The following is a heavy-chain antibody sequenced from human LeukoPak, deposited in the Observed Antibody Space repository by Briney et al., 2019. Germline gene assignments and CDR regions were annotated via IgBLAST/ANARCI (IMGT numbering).Heavy chain of an antibody. D-gene: IGHD3-10*01. V-gene: IGHV4-34*01. Sequence: SETLSLTCAVYGGSFSGYYWSWIRQPPGKGLEWIGEINHSGSTNYNPSLKSRVTISVDTSKNQFSLKLSSVTAADTAEYYCARDAIFYDGSGSYYFDYWGQGTLVTVSS. J-gene: IGHJ4*02. CDR3: ARDAIFYDGSGSYYFDY. CDR2: INHSGST. CDR1: GGSFSGYY.